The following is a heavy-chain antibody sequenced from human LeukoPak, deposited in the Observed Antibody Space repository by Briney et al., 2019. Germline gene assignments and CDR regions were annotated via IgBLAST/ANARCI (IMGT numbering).Heavy chain of an antibody. D-gene: IGHD3-10*01. CDR2: MNPNSGNT. CDR1: GYTFTSYD. CDR3: ARGVRKYYYGSGSSHYYYYYYMDV. V-gene: IGHV1-8*01. Sequence: EASVKVSCKASGYTFTSYDINWVRQATGQGREWMGWMNPNSGNTGYAQKFQGRVTMTRNTSISTAYMELSSLRSEDTAVYYCARGVRKYYYGSGSSHYYYYYYMDVWGKGTTVTISS. J-gene: IGHJ6*03.